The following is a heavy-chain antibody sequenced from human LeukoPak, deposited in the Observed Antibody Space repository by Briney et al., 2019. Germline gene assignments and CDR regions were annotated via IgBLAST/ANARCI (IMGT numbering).Heavy chain of an antibody. Sequence: GGSLRLSCAASGFTFSSYAMHWVRQAPGKGLEWVAVISYDGSNKYYADSVKGRFTISRDNSKNTLYLQMNSLRAEDTAVYYCAKEEGTIFGVVILDYWGQGTLVTVSS. CDR3: AKEEGTIFGVVILDY. CDR2: ISYDGSNK. V-gene: IGHV3-30-3*01. J-gene: IGHJ4*02. D-gene: IGHD3-3*01. CDR1: GFTFSSYA.